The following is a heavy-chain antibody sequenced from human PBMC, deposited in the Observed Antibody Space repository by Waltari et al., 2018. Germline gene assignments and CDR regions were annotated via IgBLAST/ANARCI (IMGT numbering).Heavy chain of an antibody. Sequence: LVQSGAEVMKPGASVRVSCKASRDAVTEHDIHWGRQAPGQGLEWMGWVNPNGGGTNYAQRFAGRITVTWDASITTAYMEFSRLTSGDTAVYFCAREYCGGDCRLFDYWGQGTPVTVSS. CDR3: AREYCGGDCRLFDY. CDR1: RDAVTEHD. J-gene: IGHJ4*02. D-gene: IGHD2-21*02. V-gene: IGHV1-2*02. CDR2: VNPNGGGT.